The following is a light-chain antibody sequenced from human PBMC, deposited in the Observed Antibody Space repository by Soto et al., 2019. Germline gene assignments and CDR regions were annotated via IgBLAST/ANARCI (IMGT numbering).Light chain of an antibody. J-gene: IGKJ5*01. CDR3: QQYGSSPIT. CDR1: QSVSSNF. Sequence: EIVLTQSPGTLSLSPGERATLSCRASQSVSSNFLAWYQQKPGQAPRLLMYGASSRATGIPDRFGGSGSGTGFTLTISRLVPEDFGVYYCQQYGSSPITFGQGTRLEIK. CDR2: GAS. V-gene: IGKV3-20*01.